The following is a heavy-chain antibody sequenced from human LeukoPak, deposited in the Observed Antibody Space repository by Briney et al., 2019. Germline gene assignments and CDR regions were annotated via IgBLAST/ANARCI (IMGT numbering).Heavy chain of an antibody. D-gene: IGHD5-18*01. CDR1: GYTFTSYD. CDR3: AKRGHSYGDFDY. CDR2: MNPNSDNT. J-gene: IGHJ4*02. V-gene: IGHV1-8*01. Sequence: ASVKVSCKASGYTFTSYDINWVRQATGQGLEWMGWMNPNSDNTGYAQKFQAGVTMTRNTSISTAYMELSNLRSEDTAVYYCAKRGHSYGDFDYWGQGTLVTVSS.